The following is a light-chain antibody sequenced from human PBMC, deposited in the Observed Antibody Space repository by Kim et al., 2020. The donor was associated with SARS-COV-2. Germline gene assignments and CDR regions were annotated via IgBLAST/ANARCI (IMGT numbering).Light chain of an antibody. V-gene: IGLV6-57*01. J-gene: IGLJ2*01. CDR1: SSNISSKY. Sequence: TVTLTCTPRSSNISSKYVQWYQQRPGSSPTTVIYEDNHRPSGVPDRFSGSIDSSSNSASLTISELKTEDGAYYYCQSYDSSNHGVFGGGTQLTVL. CDR3: QSYDSSNHGV. CDR2: EDN.